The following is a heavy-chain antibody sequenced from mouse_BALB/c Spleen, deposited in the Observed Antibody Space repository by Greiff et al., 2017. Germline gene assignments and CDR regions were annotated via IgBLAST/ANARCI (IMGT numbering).Heavy chain of an antibody. V-gene: IGHV14-4*02. D-gene: IGHD1-1*01. Sequence: DVKLVESGAELVRSGASVKLSCTASGFNIKDYYMHWVKQRPEQGLEWIGWIDPENGDTEYAPKFQGKATMTADTSSNTAYLQLSSLTSEDTAVYYCNYYGSSSFAYWGQGTLVTVSA. CDR3: NYYGSSSFAY. CDR1: GFNIKDYY. J-gene: IGHJ3*01. CDR2: IDPENGDT.